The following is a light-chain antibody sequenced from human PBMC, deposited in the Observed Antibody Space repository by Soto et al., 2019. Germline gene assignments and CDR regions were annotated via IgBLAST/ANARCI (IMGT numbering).Light chain of an antibody. CDR2: DAT. CDR1: TGAVTSGHY. CDR3: LLSYDSSRQV. J-gene: IGLJ3*02. V-gene: IGLV7-46*01. Sequence: QAVVTQEPSLAVSPGGTVTLTCGSSTGAVTSGHYPYWFQQKPGKAPRTLIYDATNKHSLTPARFSGSLLGGKAALTLSGALPEDEAEYFCLLSYDSSRQVFGGETNLTVL.